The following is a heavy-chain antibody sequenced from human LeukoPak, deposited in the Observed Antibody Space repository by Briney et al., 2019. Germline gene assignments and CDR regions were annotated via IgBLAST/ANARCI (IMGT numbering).Heavy chain of an antibody. Sequence: PGGSLRLSCAASGFTVSSNYMSWVRQAPGKGLEWVSVIYSGGSTYYADSVKGRFTISRDNSKNTLYLQMNSLRAEDTAVYYCARASDSSGYYYYYYYMVVWGKGTTVTISS. CDR2: IYSGGST. J-gene: IGHJ6*03. CDR3: ARASDSSGYYYYYYYMVV. D-gene: IGHD3-22*01. V-gene: IGHV3-66*01. CDR1: GFTVSSNY.